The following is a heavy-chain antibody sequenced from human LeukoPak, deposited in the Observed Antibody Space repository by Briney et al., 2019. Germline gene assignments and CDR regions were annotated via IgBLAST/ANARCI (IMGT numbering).Heavy chain of an antibody. Sequence: GGALRLSCAASGSTISTSWMTWVRQAPGKGLQWVANTKQDGNEKFYVDSVKGRFTISRDNAKNSLYLQMNNLRAEDTAVYYCAREPDNWFDPWGQGTLVTVSS. V-gene: IGHV3-7*01. CDR1: GSTISTSW. CDR2: TKQDGNEK. CDR3: AREPDNWFDP. J-gene: IGHJ5*02.